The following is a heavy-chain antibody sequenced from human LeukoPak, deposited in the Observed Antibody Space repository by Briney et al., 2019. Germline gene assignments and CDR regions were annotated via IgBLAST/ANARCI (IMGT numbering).Heavy chain of an antibody. V-gene: IGHV1-18*01. CDR2: ISAYNGNT. CDR3: ARDPGTDEYCSGGSCYVLEVDY. D-gene: IGHD2-15*01. J-gene: IGHJ4*02. Sequence: ASVKVSCKASGYTFTSYGISWVRQAPGQGLEWMGWISAYNGNTNYAQKLQGRVTMTTDTSTSTAYMELRSLRSDDTAVYYCARDPGTDEYCSGGSCYVLEVDYWGQGTLVTVSS. CDR1: GYTFTSYG.